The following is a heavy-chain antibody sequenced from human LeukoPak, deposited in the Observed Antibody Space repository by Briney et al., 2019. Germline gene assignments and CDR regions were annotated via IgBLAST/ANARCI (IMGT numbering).Heavy chain of an antibody. D-gene: IGHD1-26*01. Sequence: SEPLSLTCTVSGGSISSDTFHWGWIRQPPGKGLEWIGTISYSGSTNYKASLRGRITISRDTSKNQFSLEVSSVTAADTAVYYCAAHRTYYPFDYWGQGNLVTVSS. CDR1: GGSISSDTFH. CDR3: AAHRTYYPFDY. CDR2: ISYSGST. J-gene: IGHJ4*02. V-gene: IGHV4-39*01.